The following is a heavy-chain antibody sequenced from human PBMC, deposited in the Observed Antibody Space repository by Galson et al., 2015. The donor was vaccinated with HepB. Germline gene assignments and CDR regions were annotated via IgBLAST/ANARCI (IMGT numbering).Heavy chain of an antibody. J-gene: IGHJ1*01. CDR3: ARGPWFGELTGILVLQH. Sequence: SVKVSCKASGYTFTTYGITYVRQAPGQGLEWVGWINPDNGNTNYAQKLQGRVTMTTDTSTSTAYMELRNLRSDDTAVYYCARGPWFGELTGILVLQHWGQGTRVTVSS. CDR2: INPDNGNT. D-gene: IGHD3-10*01. V-gene: IGHV1-18*04. CDR1: GYTFTTYG.